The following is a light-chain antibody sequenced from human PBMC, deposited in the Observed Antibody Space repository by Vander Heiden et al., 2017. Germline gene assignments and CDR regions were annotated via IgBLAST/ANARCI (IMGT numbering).Light chain of an antibody. CDR3: QAWDSSTGV. Sequence: SYELTQPPSVSVSPGQTASITCSGDKLGDKYACWYQQKPGQSPVLVIYQDSKRPSGIPERFSGSNSGTTATLTISGTQAVDEAYYYCQAWDSSTGVFGTGTKLTVL. CDR2: QDS. V-gene: IGLV3-1*01. J-gene: IGLJ1*01. CDR1: KLGDKY.